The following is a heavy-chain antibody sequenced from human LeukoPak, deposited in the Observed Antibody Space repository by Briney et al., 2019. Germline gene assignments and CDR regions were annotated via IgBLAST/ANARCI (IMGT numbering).Heavy chain of an antibody. CDR3: ASVGECSSTSCYHYFDY. V-gene: IGHV4-59*01. D-gene: IGHD2-2*01. Sequence: KASETLSLTCTVSGGSISSYYWSWIRQPPGKGLEWIGYIYYSGSTNYNPSLKSRVTISVDTSKNQFSLKLSSVTAADTAVYYCASVGECSSTSCYHYFDYWGQGTLVTVSS. J-gene: IGHJ4*02. CDR2: IYYSGST. CDR1: GGSISSYY.